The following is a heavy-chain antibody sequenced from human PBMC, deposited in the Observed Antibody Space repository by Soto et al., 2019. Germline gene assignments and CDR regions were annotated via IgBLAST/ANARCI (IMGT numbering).Heavy chain of an antibody. J-gene: IGHJ5*02. D-gene: IGHD4-17*01. CDR3: PKDALFRTQPTTDDFDX. Sequence: WGSLRLSCAASGGTFSGYAMSWVRQAPGKGLEWVSAISCSGGSTYYADSVKGRFTISRDNSKNTLYLQMTSLRAEDTAVYYCPKDALFRTQPTTDDFDXWGQVTLVTVSX. CDR2: ISCSGGST. CDR1: GGTFSGYA. V-gene: IGHV3-23*01.